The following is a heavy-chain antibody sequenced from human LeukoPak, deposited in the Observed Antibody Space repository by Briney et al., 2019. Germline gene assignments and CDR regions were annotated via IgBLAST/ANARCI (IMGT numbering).Heavy chain of an antibody. Sequence: GGSLTLSCAASEFSFSNYAMSWVRQAPGKGLEWVSAISGSGDSTYYADSVKGRFTISRDNSKNTVSLQMNSLRADDAAIYYCAKGRGADCSGYCYSRILDYWGQGTLVTVSS. CDR2: ISGSGDST. D-gene: IGHD2-21*02. CDR1: EFSFSNYA. CDR3: AKGRGADCSGYCYSRILDY. V-gene: IGHV3-23*01. J-gene: IGHJ4*02.